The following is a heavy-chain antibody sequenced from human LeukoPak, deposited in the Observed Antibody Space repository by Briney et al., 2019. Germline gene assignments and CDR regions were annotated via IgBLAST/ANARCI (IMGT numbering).Heavy chain of an antibody. J-gene: IGHJ3*02. CDR3: AKDKGGAVTLRAFDI. V-gene: IGHV3-23*01. Sequence: GRSLRLSCAASGFTFSTYAISSVRQAPGKGLECVSASSGSGGSTYYADSVKGRFTISRDNSKNTLYLQMNSLRAEDTAVYYCAKDKGGAVTLRAFDIWGQGTMVTVSS. CDR1: GFTFSTYA. CDR2: SSGSGGST. D-gene: IGHD4-17*01.